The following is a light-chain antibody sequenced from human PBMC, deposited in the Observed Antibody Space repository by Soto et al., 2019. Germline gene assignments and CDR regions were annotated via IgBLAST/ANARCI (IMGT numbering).Light chain of an antibody. CDR3: QQRSNWFT. V-gene: IGKV3-11*01. CDR2: VAS. CDR1: QSVSSY. Sequence: EIVLTQSPATLSLSPGERATLSCRASQSVSSYLAWYQQKPGQAPRLLIYVASNRATGIPARFSGSGSGTDFTLTISSLEPEDFAVYYCQQRSNWFTFGPGTKVDIK. J-gene: IGKJ3*01.